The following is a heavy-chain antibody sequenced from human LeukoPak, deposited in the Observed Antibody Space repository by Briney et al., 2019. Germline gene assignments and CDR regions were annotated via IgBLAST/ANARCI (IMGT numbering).Heavy chain of an antibody. Sequence: GGSLRLSCAASGFNFADSAMSWVRQTPRKGLEWVSLISFNGRNTYYGDSVKGRFTISRDNSKDPVYLQMNSLRAEDTAIFYCARDIELSTWGPGTMVTVSS. J-gene: IGHJ3*01. D-gene: IGHD5-12*01. CDR1: GFNFADSA. V-gene: IGHV3-23*01. CDR3: ARDIELST. CDR2: ISFNGRNT.